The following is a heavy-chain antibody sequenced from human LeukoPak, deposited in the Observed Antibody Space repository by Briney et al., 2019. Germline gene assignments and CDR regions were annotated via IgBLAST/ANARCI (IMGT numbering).Heavy chain of an antibody. CDR2: ISGSGGST. Sequence: GGSLRLSCAASGFTFSSYAMRWVRQAPGKGLEWVSAISGSGGSTYYADSVKGRFTISRDNSKNTLYLQMKSLRAEDTAVYYCARGRGYYDSSGDYFFDYWGQGTLVTVSS. V-gene: IGHV3-23*01. CDR1: GFTFSSYA. J-gene: IGHJ4*02. CDR3: ARGRGYYDSSGDYFFDY. D-gene: IGHD3-22*01.